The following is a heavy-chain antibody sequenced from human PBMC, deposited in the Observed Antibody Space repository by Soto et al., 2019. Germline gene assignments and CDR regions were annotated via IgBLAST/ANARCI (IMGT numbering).Heavy chain of an antibody. CDR1: GFTFSSYG. D-gene: IGHD3-9*01. Sequence: QVQLVESGGGVVQPGRSLRLSCAASGFTFSSYGMHWVRQAPGKGLEWVAVISYDGSNKYYADSVKGRFTISRDNSKNTLYLQMNSLRADDTAVYYCAKDKGVEGLRYFDWLFYFDYWGQGTLVTVSS. J-gene: IGHJ4*02. CDR3: AKDKGVEGLRYFDWLFYFDY. CDR2: ISYDGSNK. V-gene: IGHV3-30*18.